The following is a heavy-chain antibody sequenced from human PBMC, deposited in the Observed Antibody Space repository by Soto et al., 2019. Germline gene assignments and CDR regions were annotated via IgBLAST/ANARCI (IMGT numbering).Heavy chain of an antibody. J-gene: IGHJ5*02. Sequence: SVKVSCKASGGTFSSYAISWVRQAPGQGLEWMGGIIPIFGTANYAQKFQGRVTITADESTSTAYMELSSLRSEDTAVYYCARDRASYGSTSCYAGCNWFDPWG. V-gene: IGHV1-69*13. CDR1: GGTFSSYA. CDR2: IIPIFGTA. D-gene: IGHD2-2*01. CDR3: ARDRASYGSTSCYAGCNWFDP.